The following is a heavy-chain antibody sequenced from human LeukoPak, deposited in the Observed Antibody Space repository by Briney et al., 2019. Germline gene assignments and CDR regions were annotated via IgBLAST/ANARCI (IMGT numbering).Heavy chain of an antibody. V-gene: IGHV5-51*01. CDR1: GYSFTSYW. CDR2: IYPGDSDT. D-gene: IGHD3-22*01. CDR3: ARLRPYYYDSSGYYYVYFDY. Sequence: GESLKISCKGSGYSFTSYWIGWVRPMPGKGLEWMGIIYPGDSDTRYSPSFQGQVTISADKSISTAYLQWSSLKASDTAMYYCARLRPYYYDSSGYYYVYFDYWGQGTLVTVSS. J-gene: IGHJ4*02.